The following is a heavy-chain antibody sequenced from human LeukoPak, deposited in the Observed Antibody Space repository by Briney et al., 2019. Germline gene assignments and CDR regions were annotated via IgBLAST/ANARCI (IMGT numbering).Heavy chain of an antibody. V-gene: IGHV1-46*01. D-gene: IGHD2-2*01. J-gene: IGHJ5*02. CDR2: INPSGGST. CDR3: ARARTLPRQFDP. CDR1: GYTFTSYY. Sequence: ASVKVSCKASGYTFTSYYMHWVRQAPGQGLEWMGIINPSGGSTSYAQKFQGRVTMTRDTSTSTVYMELSSLRSEDTAVYYCARARTLPRQFDPWGQGTLVTASS.